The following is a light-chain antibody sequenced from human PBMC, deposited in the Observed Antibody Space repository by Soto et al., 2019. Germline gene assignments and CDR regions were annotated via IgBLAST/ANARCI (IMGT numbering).Light chain of an antibody. J-gene: IGKJ1*01. CDR3: HQYNNWPLWT. CDR2: GAS. V-gene: IGKV3-15*01. Sequence: EIVMTQYPATLSVSPGERATLSCRASQSVSSNLAWYQQKRGQGPRLLIYGASTRATGIPARFSGSGSGTEFTLTISSLQSEDFAVYYCHQYNNWPLWTFGQGTKMEIK. CDR1: QSVSSN.